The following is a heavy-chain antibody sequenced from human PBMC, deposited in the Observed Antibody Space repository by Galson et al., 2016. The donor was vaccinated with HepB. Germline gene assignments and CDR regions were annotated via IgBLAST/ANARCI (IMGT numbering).Heavy chain of an antibody. D-gene: IGHD1-1*01. Sequence: TLSLTCTVSGGSISSYYWSWVRQTPGKELEWIGYMSYRGNINYNPSLKSRITISVDTSKNQFFLTLSSVTAADTAVYYCAKNLYNWSGPHYYGMDVWGQGTTFTVSS. J-gene: IGHJ6*02. CDR2: MSYRGNI. CDR1: GGSISSYY. V-gene: IGHV4-59*01. CDR3: AKNLYNWSGPHYYGMDV.